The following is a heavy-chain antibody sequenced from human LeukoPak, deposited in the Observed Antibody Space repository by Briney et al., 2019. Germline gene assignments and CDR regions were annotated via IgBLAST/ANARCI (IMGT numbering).Heavy chain of an antibody. D-gene: IGHD4-17*01. V-gene: IGHV3-7*01. CDR2: IKQDESEK. Sequence: QAGGSLRLSCAASGFIFSSYWMSWVRQAPGKGLEWVANIKQDESEKYYVDSVKGRFTISRDNAKDSLYLQMNSLRAEDTAVYHCTRVRTTGTYYGMDVWGQGTTVTVSS. CDR3: TRVRTTGTYYGMDV. J-gene: IGHJ6*02. CDR1: GFIFSSYW.